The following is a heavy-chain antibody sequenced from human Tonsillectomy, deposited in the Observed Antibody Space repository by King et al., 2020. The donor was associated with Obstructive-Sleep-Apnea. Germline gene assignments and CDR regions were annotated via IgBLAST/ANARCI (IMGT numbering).Heavy chain of an antibody. Sequence: QLQESGPGLVKPSETLSLTCTVSGGSVSSGSYYWSWIRQPPGTGLEWIGYIYYSGSTNYNPSLQSRFTISVDTSKNQFSLKLSSVTAADTAVYYCARGNDFWSGYYIRSWGQGTLVTVSS. CDR3: ARGNDFWSGYYIRS. J-gene: IGHJ4*02. D-gene: IGHD3-3*01. CDR2: IYYSGST. CDR1: GGSVSSGSYY. V-gene: IGHV4-61*01.